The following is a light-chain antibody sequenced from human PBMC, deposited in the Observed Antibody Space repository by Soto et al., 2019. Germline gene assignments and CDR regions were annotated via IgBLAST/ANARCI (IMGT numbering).Light chain of an antibody. CDR2: GAS. Sequence: GMSQSLATLSVSTGERATLSCRASQSVSSNLAWYQQKPGQAPRLLIYGASTRATGIPARFSGSGSGTDFTLIISRLEPEDFAVYYCQQFAGSFGGGSIVDVK. CDR3: QQFAGS. J-gene: IGKJ4*02. V-gene: IGKV3-15*01. CDR1: QSVSSN.